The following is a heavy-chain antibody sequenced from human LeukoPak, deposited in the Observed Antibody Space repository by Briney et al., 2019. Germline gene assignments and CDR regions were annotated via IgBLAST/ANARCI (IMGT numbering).Heavy chain of an antibody. V-gene: IGHV3-23*01. CDR3: AKGSSWGGRYYFDY. CDR2: ISGSGGST. CDR1: AFTFNSYA. D-gene: IGHD3-16*01. Sequence: GGSLRLSCAASAFTFNSYAMNWVRQAPGRGLEWVSAISGSGGSTHYADSVKGRFTISRDNSKNTLYLQMNSLRAEDTAVYYCAKGSSWGGRYYFDYWGQGTLVTVSS. J-gene: IGHJ4*02.